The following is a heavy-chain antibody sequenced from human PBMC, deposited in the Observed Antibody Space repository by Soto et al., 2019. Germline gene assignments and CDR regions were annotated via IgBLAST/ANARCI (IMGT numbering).Heavy chain of an antibody. V-gene: IGHV1-18*01. CDR3: ARDRGSYALDY. Sequence: QVQLVQSGAEVKKPGASVNVSCTASGYTFTSYGFNWVRQAPGQGLEWMGWISAYNGNTNYAQKRQGRVTMTTDTATSTAYMELRSLRSADTAVYYCARDRGSYALDYWGQGTLVTVSS. CDR1: GYTFTSYG. CDR2: ISAYNGNT. D-gene: IGHD1-26*01. J-gene: IGHJ4*02.